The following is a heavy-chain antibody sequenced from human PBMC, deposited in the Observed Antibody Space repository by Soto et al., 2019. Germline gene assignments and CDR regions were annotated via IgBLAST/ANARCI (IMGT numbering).Heavy chain of an antibody. J-gene: IGHJ4*02. CDR1: GFTFSSYA. CDR3: AIGGGDYNYLDH. D-gene: IGHD2-21*01. V-gene: IGHV3-23*01. CDR2: ISGSGGST. Sequence: GGSLRLSCAASGFTFSSYAMSWVRQAPGKGLEWVSAISGSGGSTYYADSVKGRFTISRDNSKNTLYPQMNSLIAEDTPVYCCAIGGGDYNYLDHWGQGILVTVSS.